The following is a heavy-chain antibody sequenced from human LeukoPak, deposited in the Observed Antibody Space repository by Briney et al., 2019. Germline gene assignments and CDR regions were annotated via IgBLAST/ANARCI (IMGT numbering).Heavy chain of an antibody. CDR3: ARVYDFWSGYYFDH. CDR2: ISTGGGDT. J-gene: IGHJ4*02. Sequence: GGSLRLSCSATGFIFNQYHMTWIRQAPGKGLECVSYISTGGGDTYYADSVKGRFNISRDNTKNSVSLQMNDLKVEDTAVYYCARVYDFWSGYYFDHWGQGALLAVSS. V-gene: IGHV3-11*04. D-gene: IGHD3-3*01. CDR1: GFIFNQYH.